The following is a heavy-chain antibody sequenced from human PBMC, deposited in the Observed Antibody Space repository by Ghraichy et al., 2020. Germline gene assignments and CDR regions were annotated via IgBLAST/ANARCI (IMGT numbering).Heavy chain of an antibody. CDR1: GGSFSGYY. Sequence: SETLSLTCAVYGGSFSGYYWSWIRQPPGKGLEWIGEINHSGSTNYNPSLKSRVTISVDTSKNQFSLKLSSVTAADTAVYYCARRVWGDYVSAFDIWGQGTMVTVSS. V-gene: IGHV4-34*01. J-gene: IGHJ3*02. CDR3: ARRVWGDYVSAFDI. CDR2: INHSGST. D-gene: IGHD4-17*01.